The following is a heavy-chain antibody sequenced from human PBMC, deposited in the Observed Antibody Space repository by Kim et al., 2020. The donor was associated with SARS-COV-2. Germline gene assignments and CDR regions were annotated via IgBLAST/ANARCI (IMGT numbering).Heavy chain of an antibody. CDR3: ARDRTTRVDSTYYFYGMEV. Sequence: SETLSLTCTVSGGSVSSFFWSWVRRPPGEGLEWIGYVSYSGSTKYNPSLKSRVSISIDASKNQFSLMLSSVTAADTAVYYCARDRTTRVDSTYYFYGMEVWGQGTTVTVSS. CDR2: VSYSGST. V-gene: IGHV4-59*02. J-gene: IGHJ6*01. CDR1: GGSVSSFF. D-gene: IGHD1-1*01.